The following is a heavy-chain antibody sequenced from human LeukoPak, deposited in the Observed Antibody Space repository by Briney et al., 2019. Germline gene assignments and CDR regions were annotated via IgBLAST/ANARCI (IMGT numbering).Heavy chain of an antibody. CDR3: ARSNGSSWYRGALDI. J-gene: IGHJ3*02. V-gene: IGHV4-59*01. D-gene: IGHD6-13*01. CDR2: IYYSGST. Sequence: PSETLSLTCTVSGGSISSYYWSWIRQPPGKGLEWIGYIYYSGSTNYNPSLKSRVTISVDTSKNQFSLKLSSVTAADTAVYYCARSNGSSWYRGALDIWGQGTMVTVSS. CDR1: GGSISSYY.